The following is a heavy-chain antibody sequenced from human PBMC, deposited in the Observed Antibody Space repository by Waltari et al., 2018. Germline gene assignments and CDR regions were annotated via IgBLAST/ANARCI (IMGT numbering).Heavy chain of an antibody. Sequence: EVQLVESGGGLIQPGGSLRLSCAASGFTVSRNYMSWVRQGPGKGLEWDAVIYSGCSTYYADSVKGRFTISRDNSKNTLYLQMNSLRAEDTAVYYCAREGSWDAFDIWGQGTMVTVSS. J-gene: IGHJ3*02. V-gene: IGHV3-53*01. D-gene: IGHD6-19*01. CDR2: IYSGCST. CDR1: GFTVSRNY. CDR3: AREGSWDAFDI.